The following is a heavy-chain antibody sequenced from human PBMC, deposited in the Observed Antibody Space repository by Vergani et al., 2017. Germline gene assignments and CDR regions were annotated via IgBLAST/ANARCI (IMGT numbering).Heavy chain of an antibody. CDR3: ARVKTETNGHLYYYYFMDV. CDR2: IDHTGRP. CDR1: GGSFTSYH. J-gene: IGHJ6*03. V-gene: IGHV4-34*01. D-gene: IGHD2-8*01. Sequence: QVQLQQWGGGLLKPSETLSLTCVVNGGSFTSYHWTWIRQSPGEGLGWVGDIDHTGRPDYNPSLKSRLTMSVDKSRNQFSLTLNSVTATYTAIYFCARVKTETNGHLYYYYFMDVWGQGTAVTVS.